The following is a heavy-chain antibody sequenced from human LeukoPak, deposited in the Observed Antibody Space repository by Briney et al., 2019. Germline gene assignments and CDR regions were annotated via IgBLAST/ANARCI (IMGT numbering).Heavy chain of an antibody. CDR2: IYYSGST. D-gene: IGHD3-22*01. Sequence: PSETLSLTCTVSGGSISSGDYYWSWIRQPPGKGLEWIGYIYYSGSTYYNPSLKSRVTISVDTSKNQFSLKLSSVTAADTAVYYCARGHKGYYYDSSGYYYWGQGTLVTVPS. CDR1: GGSISSGDYY. V-gene: IGHV4-30-4*08. J-gene: IGHJ4*02. CDR3: ARGHKGYYYDSSGYYY.